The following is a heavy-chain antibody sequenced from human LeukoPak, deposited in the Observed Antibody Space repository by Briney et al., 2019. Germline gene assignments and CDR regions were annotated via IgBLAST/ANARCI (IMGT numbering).Heavy chain of an antibody. CDR2: INHSGST. D-gene: IGHD1-1*01. V-gene: IGHV4-34*01. CDR3: ARVTPTELEPDTYYYYMDV. CDR1: GGSFSGYY. Sequence: SETLSLTCAVYGGSFSGYYWSWIRQPPGKGLEWIGEINHSGSTNYNPSLKSRVTISVDTSKNRFSLKLSSVTAADTAVYYCARVTPTELEPDTYYYYMDVWGKGTTVTVSS. J-gene: IGHJ6*03.